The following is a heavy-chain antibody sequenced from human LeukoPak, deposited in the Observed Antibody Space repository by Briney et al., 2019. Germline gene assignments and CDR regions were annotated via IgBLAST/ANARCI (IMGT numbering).Heavy chain of an antibody. CDR3: ARGYSSGWSAFDY. V-gene: IGHV3-74*01. CDR2: INSDGSST. J-gene: IGHJ4*02. Sequence: GGSLRLSCAASGFTFSSYWMHWVRQAPGKGLVWVSRINSDGSSTSYADSVRGRFTISRDNAKNTLYLQMNSLRAEDTAVYYCARGYSSGWSAFDYWGQGTLVTVSS. CDR1: GFTFSSYW. D-gene: IGHD6-19*01.